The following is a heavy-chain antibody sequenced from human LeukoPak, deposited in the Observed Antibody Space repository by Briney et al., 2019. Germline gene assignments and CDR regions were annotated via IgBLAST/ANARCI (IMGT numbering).Heavy chain of an antibody. D-gene: IGHD3-9*01. CDR2: ISSRSSYI. CDR1: GFTFSSYS. Sequence: GGSLRLSCAASGFTFSSYSMNWVRQAPGKGVEWVSSISSRSSYIYYADSVKGRFTISRDHAKNSLYLQMNSLRAEDTAVYYCARGGLRYFDWLPPYYYYGMDVWGQGTTVTVSS. V-gene: IGHV3-21*01. CDR3: ARGGLRYFDWLPPYYYYGMDV. J-gene: IGHJ6*02.